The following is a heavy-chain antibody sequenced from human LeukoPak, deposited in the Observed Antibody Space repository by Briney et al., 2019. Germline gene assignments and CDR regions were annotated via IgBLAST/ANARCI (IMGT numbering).Heavy chain of an antibody. Sequence: GGSLRLSCAASGFTFSSYSMNWVRQAPGKGLEWVSVIYSGGSTYYADSVKGRFTISRDNSKNTLYLQMNSLRAEDTAVYYCARGPYYYDRSGYFDYWGQGTLVTVSS. V-gene: IGHV3-53*01. D-gene: IGHD3-22*01. CDR3: ARGPYYYDRSGYFDY. CDR2: IYSGGST. J-gene: IGHJ4*02. CDR1: GFTFSSYS.